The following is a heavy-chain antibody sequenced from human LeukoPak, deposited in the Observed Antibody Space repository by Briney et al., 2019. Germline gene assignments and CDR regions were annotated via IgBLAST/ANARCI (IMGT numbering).Heavy chain of an antibody. CDR3: ARLYDTSGYFYWYFDL. Sequence: SETLSLTCTVSGGSISRSSYYWVWIRQPPGKGLEWFGSIYYSGSTYYNPSLKSRVTISVDTSKNQFSLKLSSVTAADTAVYYCARLYDTSGYFYWYFDLWGRGTLVTVSS. V-gene: IGHV4-39*01. J-gene: IGHJ2*01. CDR1: GGSISRSSYY. CDR2: IYYSGST. D-gene: IGHD3-22*01.